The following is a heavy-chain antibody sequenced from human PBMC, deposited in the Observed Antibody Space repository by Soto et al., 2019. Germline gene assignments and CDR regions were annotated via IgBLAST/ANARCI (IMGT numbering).Heavy chain of an antibody. CDR1: GYTFTSYA. V-gene: IGHV1-3*01. CDR2: INAGNGNT. J-gene: IGHJ4*02. D-gene: IGHD5-18*01. Sequence: ASVKVSCKASGYTFTSYAMHWVRQAPGQRLEWMGWINAGNGNTKYSQKFQGRVNITRDTSASTAYMELSSLRSEDTAVYYCARGGYSYGYPLDYWGQGTLVTVSS. CDR3: ARGGYSYGYPLDY.